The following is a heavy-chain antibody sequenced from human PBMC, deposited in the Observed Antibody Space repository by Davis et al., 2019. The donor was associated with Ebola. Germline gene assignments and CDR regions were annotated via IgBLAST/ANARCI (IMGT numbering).Heavy chain of an antibody. CDR2: IIPVFGTP. V-gene: IGHV1-69*13. Sequence: SVKVSCKASGGTFSNYGISWVRQAPGQGLDWMGGIIPVFGTPKYAQKFQGRVTITADESRTTAYMELSSLRSEDTAVYYCAKDRYYDNNPLYYESECWGQGTLVTVSS. CDR1: GGTFSNYG. D-gene: IGHD3-22*01. CDR3: AKDRYYDNNPLYYESEC. J-gene: IGHJ4*02.